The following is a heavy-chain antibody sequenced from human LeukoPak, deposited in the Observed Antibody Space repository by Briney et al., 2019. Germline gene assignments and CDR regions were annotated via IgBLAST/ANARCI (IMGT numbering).Heavy chain of an antibody. CDR1: GFTFSSYS. J-gene: IGHJ4*02. CDR3: ARDLYVSSSWDYFDY. Sequence: GGSLRLSCAASGFTFSSYSMSWVRQAPGKGLEWVSSISSSSSYIYYADSVKGRFTISRDNAKNSLYLQMNSLRAEDTAVYYCARDLYVSSSWDYFDYWGQGTLVTVSS. CDR2: ISSSSSYI. D-gene: IGHD6-13*01. V-gene: IGHV3-21*01.